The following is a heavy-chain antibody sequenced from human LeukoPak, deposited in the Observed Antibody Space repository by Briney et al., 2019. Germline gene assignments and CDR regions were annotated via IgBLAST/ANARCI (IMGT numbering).Heavy chain of an antibody. CDR2: INHSGST. Sequence: GSLRLSCAASGFTVSSDYMSWVRQPPGKGLEWIGEINHSGSTNYNPSLKSRVTISVDTSKNQFSLKLSSVTAADTAVYYCARLPLSIAAADHFDYWGQGTLVTVSS. CDR1: GFTVSSDY. D-gene: IGHD6-13*01. V-gene: IGHV4-34*01. J-gene: IGHJ4*02. CDR3: ARLPLSIAAADHFDY.